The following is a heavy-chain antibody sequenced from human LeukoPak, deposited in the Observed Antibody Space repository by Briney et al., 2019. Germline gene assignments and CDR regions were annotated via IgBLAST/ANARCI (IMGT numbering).Heavy chain of an antibody. Sequence: GGSLRLSCAASGFTFSSYGMHWVRQAPRKGLEWVAVLSYDGSNKYYADSVKGRFTISRDNSKNTLYLQMNSLRAEDTAVYYCAKDRAPGYCSGGSCQHYFDYWGQGTLVTVSS. CDR2: LSYDGSNK. J-gene: IGHJ4*02. CDR3: AKDRAPGYCSGGSCQHYFDY. V-gene: IGHV3-30*18. CDR1: GFTFSSYG. D-gene: IGHD2-15*01.